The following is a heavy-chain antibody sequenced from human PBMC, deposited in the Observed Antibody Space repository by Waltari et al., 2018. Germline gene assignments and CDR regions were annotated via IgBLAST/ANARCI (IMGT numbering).Heavy chain of an antibody. D-gene: IGHD3-3*01. CDR2: IKEDGSKK. CDR3: VRHGFWNFDF. Sequence: EVQLVESGGGLVQPGGSLRLSCAGSGFTFGGNWMAWVRQAPGKGLEWVANIKEDGSKKNYVDSVEGRFTISRDNAKNSLYLQMNSLRAEDTALYYCVRHGFWNFDFWGQGTLVTVSS. V-gene: IGHV3-7*01. CDR1: GFTFGGNW. J-gene: IGHJ4*02.